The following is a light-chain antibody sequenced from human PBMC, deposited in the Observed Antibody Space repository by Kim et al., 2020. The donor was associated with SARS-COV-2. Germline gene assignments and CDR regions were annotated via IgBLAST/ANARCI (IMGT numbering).Light chain of an antibody. CDR2: NKN. CDR3: NSRDSSGDLLV. V-gene: IGLV3-19*01. Sequence: ALGQTVRITCQADTLKNNYASWYQQKPGQAPLLVIYNKNNRPSGIPDRFAGSTSEDTASLTITAARAEDEADYHCNSRDSSGDLLVFGGGTQLTVL. J-gene: IGLJ3*02. CDR1: TLKNNY.